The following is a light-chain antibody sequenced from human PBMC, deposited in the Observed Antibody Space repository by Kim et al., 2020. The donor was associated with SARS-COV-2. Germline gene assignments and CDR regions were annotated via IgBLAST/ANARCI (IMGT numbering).Light chain of an antibody. V-gene: IGLV2-23*02. CDR1: SRDVGSYNF. CDR2: EVN. J-gene: IGLJ3*02. Sequence: GQSITIACTGTSRDVGSYNFVSWYQQHPGKAPKFIIYEVNKRPSGVSNRFSASKSGNTASQTISGLQAEDEADYYCCSYAGSSTWVFGGGTKVTVL. CDR3: CSYAGSSTWV.